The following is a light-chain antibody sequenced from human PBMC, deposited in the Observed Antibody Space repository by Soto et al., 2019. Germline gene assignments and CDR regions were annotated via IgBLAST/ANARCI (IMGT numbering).Light chain of an antibody. CDR1: SSDVGGYKY. Sequence: QSVLTQPASVSGSPGQSITISCTGTSSDVGGYKYVSWHQLHPGKAPKLIIYEVSNRPSGVSNRFSGPKSGNTASLTISGLQAEDEADYYCSSYSRSTAYVFGTGTKVTVL. J-gene: IGLJ1*01. CDR3: SSYSRSTAYV. V-gene: IGLV2-14*01. CDR2: EVS.